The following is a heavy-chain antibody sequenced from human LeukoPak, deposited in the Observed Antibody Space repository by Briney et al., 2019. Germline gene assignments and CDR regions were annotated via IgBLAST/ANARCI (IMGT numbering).Heavy chain of an antibody. CDR1: GYTFTSYG. D-gene: IGHD3-3*01. J-gene: IGHJ6*02. CDR2: ISAYNGNT. Sequence: GASVKVSCKASGYTFTSYGISWVRQAPGQGLEGMGWISAYNGNTNDAQKLQGRVTMTTDTSTSTAYMELRSLRSDDTAVYYCARDRALEWLTKSYHYYGMDVWGQGTTVTVSS. CDR3: ARDRALEWLTKSYHYYGMDV. V-gene: IGHV1-18*01.